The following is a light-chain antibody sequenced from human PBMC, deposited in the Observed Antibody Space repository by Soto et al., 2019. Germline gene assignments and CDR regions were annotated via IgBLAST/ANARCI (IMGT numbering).Light chain of an antibody. CDR3: GTWDTSLPACV. Sequence: QSVLTQPPSVSAAPGQRVTISCSGSASNIGNNSVSWYQQLPGAAPKLLIYDDNNRPSGIPDRFSGSKSGTSATLGITGLQTWDEADYYGGTWDTSLPACVFGPGTKLTVL. CDR2: DDN. V-gene: IGLV1-51*01. CDR1: ASNIGNNS. J-gene: IGLJ1*01.